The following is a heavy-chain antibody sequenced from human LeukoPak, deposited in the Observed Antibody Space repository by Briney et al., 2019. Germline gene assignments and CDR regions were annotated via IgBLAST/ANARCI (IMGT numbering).Heavy chain of an antibody. CDR2: ISYDGSNK. J-gene: IGHJ4*02. CDR1: GFTFSSYA. CDR3: ARDAVAAAGNPLDY. V-gene: IGHV3-30-3*01. Sequence: GGSLRLSCAASGFTFSSYAMHWVRQAPGKGLEWVAVISYDGSNKYYADSVKGRFTISRDNSKNTLYPQMNSLRAEDTAVYYCARDAVAAAGNPLDYWGQGTLVTVSS. D-gene: IGHD6-13*01.